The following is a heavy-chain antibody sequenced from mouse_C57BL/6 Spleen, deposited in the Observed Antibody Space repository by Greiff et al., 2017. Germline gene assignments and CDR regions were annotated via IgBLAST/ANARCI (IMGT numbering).Heavy chain of an antibody. Sequence: EVQLVESGGDLVKPGGSLKLSCAASGFTFSSYGMSWVRQTPDKRLEWVATISSGGSYTYYPDSVKGRFTISRDNAKNTLYLQMSSLKSEDTAMYYCARGETSDYWGQGTTLTVSS. CDR3: ARGETSDY. J-gene: IGHJ2*01. V-gene: IGHV5-6*01. CDR1: GFTFSSYG. CDR2: ISSGGSYT.